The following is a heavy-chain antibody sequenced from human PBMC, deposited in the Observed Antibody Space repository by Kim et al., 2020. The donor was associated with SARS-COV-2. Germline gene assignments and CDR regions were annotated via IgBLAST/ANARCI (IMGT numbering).Heavy chain of an antibody. V-gene: IGHV5-10-1*01. CDR3: ARAEITVTYYYGMDV. CDR2: IDPSDSYT. Sequence: GESLKISCKGSGYSFTSYWISWVRQMPGKGLEWMGRIDPSDSYTNYSPSFQGHVTISADKSISTAYLQWSSLKASDTAMYYCARAEITVTYYYGMDVWGQGTTVTVSS. J-gene: IGHJ6*02. D-gene: IGHD4-17*01. CDR1: GYSFTSYW.